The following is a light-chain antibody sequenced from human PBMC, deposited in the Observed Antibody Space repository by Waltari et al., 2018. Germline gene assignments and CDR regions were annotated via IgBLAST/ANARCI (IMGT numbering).Light chain of an antibody. J-gene: IGLJ2*01. Sequence: SYVLTQPPSVSAAPGQTARITCGGKNIERKSVHWYQQRPGQAPVLVVYDDSDRPSGIPERFSGSNSGNMATLTISRAEAGDEADYYCQVWDSSSGQVLFGGGTKLTVL. CDR2: DDS. CDR1: NIERKS. CDR3: QVWDSSSGQVL. V-gene: IGLV3-21*02.